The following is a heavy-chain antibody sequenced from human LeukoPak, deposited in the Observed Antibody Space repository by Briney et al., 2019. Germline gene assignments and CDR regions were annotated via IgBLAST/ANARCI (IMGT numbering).Heavy chain of an antibody. CDR3: AGTYYYASSGYYYTRSEAFDI. Sequence: PSETLSLTCTVSGGSISSYYWSWIRQPPGKGLEWIGYIYYSGSTNYNPSLKSRVTISVDTSKNQFSLKLSSVTAADTAVYYCAGTYYYASSGYYYTRSEAFDIWGQGTMVTVSS. CDR1: GGSISSYY. CDR2: IYYSGST. V-gene: IGHV4-59*01. D-gene: IGHD3-22*01. J-gene: IGHJ3*02.